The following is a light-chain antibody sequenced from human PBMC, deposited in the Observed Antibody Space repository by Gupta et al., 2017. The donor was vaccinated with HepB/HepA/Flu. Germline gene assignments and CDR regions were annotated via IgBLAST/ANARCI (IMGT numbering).Light chain of an antibody. J-gene: IGLJ2*01. Sequence: SSELTQDPAVSVALGQTVRITCQGDSLRSYYASWYRQKPGQAPVLVIYGKNNRPSGIPDRFSGSSSGNTASLTITGAQAEDEADYYCNSRDSSGNHPVVFGGGTKLTVL. CDR3: NSRDSSGNHPVV. CDR2: GKN. CDR1: SLRSYY. V-gene: IGLV3-19*01.